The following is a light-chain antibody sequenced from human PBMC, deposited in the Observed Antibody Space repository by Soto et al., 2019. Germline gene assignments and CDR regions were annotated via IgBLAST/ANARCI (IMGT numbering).Light chain of an antibody. Sequence: ELVLTQSPATLSLSPGERATLSCRASQSVSSLAWYQQKPGQTPRLLIYGASSRATGIPDRFSGSVSGTDFPRTISRLEPEDVAGYDCHQYGSSPRTFGQGTTVEIK. J-gene: IGKJ1*01. CDR1: QSVSS. CDR3: HQYGSSPRT. V-gene: IGKV3-20*01. CDR2: GAS.